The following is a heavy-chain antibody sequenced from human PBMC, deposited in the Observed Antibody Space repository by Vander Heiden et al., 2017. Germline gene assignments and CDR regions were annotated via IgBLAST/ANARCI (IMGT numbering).Heavy chain of an antibody. D-gene: IGHD4-17*01. Sequence: EVQLVESGGGLVQPGGSLRLSCAASGFTFSSYWMHWVRQAPGKGLVWVSRMNSDGSSTSYADSVKGRFTISRDNAKNTLYLQMNSLRAEDTAVYYCSGAGDYLGGYYYYYGMDVWGQGTTVTVSS. CDR2: MNSDGSST. CDR1: GFTFSSYW. J-gene: IGHJ6*02. CDR3: SGAGDYLGGYYYYYGMDV. V-gene: IGHV3-74*01.